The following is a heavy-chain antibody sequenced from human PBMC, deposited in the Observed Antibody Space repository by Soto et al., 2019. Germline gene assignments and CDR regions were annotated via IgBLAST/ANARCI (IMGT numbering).Heavy chain of an antibody. Sequence: QVQLVESGGGVVQPGRSLTLSCAASGFTFSRFSMHWVRQAPGKGLAWVAVISYDGSNTHYAESVKGRFNISRDDSKNTVYLQMNNLRGEDSAVYYCARDHGMFLSYYYYGMDVWGQGTTVTLSS. V-gene: IGHV3-30-3*01. J-gene: IGHJ6*02. CDR1: GFTFSRFS. D-gene: IGHD3-10*02. CDR2: ISYDGSNT. CDR3: ARDHGMFLSYYYYGMDV.